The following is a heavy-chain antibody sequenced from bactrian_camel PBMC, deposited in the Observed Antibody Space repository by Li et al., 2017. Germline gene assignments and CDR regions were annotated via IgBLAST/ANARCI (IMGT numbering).Heavy chain of an antibody. CDR1: GYTDDGHC. CDR3: VAGPFYCNGGYCDDHEYNY. D-gene: IGHD2*01. Sequence: HVQLVESGGGSVRAGTSLTLTCVTSGYTDDGHCMGWFRQVSGKQREKVALIGSDRATHYSQSVKGRFTISSDNTKNMSYLQMNSLKSEDTALYYCVAGPFYCNGGYCDDHEYNYWGQGTQVTVS. J-gene: IGHJ4*01. CDR2: IGSDRAT. V-gene: IGHV3S55*01.